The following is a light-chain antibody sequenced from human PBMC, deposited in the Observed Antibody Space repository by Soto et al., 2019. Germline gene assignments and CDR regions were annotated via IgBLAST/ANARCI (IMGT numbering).Light chain of an antibody. CDR2: DVS. Sequence: QSALTQPASVSGSPGQSITISCTGTSSDVGGYNYVSWYQHYPGKAPKLMIYDVSNRPSGVSNRFSGSKSGKTASLTISGLQAEDEADYYCSSYTSRSTLVFGGGTKLTVL. J-gene: IGLJ2*01. CDR3: SSYTSRSTLV. V-gene: IGLV2-14*03. CDR1: SSDVGGYNY.